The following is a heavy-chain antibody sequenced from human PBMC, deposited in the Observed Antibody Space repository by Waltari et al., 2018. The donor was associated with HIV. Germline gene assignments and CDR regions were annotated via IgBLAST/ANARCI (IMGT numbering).Heavy chain of an antibody. D-gene: IGHD1-7*01. CDR1: GVTLSTTH. J-gene: IGHJ6*02. CDR2: VSISSTYI. Sequence: EVQVVESGGDLVQPGGSLRLSWEASGVTLSTTHTHLVRQAPGKGLEWISYVSISSTYIYYADSVKGRFTISRDTAKNSLSLQMNSLRDEDTAVYYCARDATTTWQNYYYGMDVWGQGTTVTVSS. CDR3: ARDATTTWQNYYYGMDV. V-gene: IGHV3-48*02.